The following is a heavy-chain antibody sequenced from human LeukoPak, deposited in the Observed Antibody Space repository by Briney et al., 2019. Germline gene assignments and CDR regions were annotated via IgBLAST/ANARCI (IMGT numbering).Heavy chain of an antibody. CDR1: GYTFTGYY. J-gene: IGHJ5*02. D-gene: IGHD2-2*02. Sequence: ASVKVSCKASGYTFTGYYMHWVRQAPGQGLEWMGRINPNSGGTNYAQKFQGRVTMTRDTSISTAYMELSRLRSDDTAAYYCARGGQLLYHWFDPWGQGTLVTVSS. CDR2: INPNSGGT. CDR3: ARGGQLLYHWFDP. V-gene: IGHV1-2*06.